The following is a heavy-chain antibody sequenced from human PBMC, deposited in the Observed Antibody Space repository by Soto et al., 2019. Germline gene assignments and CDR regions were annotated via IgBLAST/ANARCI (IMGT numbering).Heavy chain of an antibody. CDR2: ISYDGSNK. D-gene: IGHD2-15*01. J-gene: IGHJ6*02. Sequence: GGSLRLSCAASGFTFSSYAMHWVRQAPGKGLEWVAVISYDGSNKYYADSVKGRFTISRDNSKNTLYLQMNSLRAEDTAVYYCARVPKRYCSGGSGYGYGMDVWGQGTTVTVSS. CDR3: ARVPKRYCSGGSGYGYGMDV. V-gene: IGHV3-30*04. CDR1: GFTFSSYA.